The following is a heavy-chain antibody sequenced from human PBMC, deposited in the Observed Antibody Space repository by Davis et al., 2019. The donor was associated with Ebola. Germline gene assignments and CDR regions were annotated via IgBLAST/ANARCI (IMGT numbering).Heavy chain of an antibody. Sequence: PSETLSLTCAVYGGSFSGYYWSWIRQPPGKGLEWVGRIKSKTDGGTTDYAAPVKGRFTISRDDSKNTLYLQMNSLKTEDTAVYYCTTDLWQQLVPVYFDYWGQGTLVTVSS. J-gene: IGHJ4*02. CDR1: GGSFSGYY. V-gene: IGHV3-15*01. CDR2: IKSKTDGGTT. D-gene: IGHD6-13*01. CDR3: TTDLWQQLVPVYFDY.